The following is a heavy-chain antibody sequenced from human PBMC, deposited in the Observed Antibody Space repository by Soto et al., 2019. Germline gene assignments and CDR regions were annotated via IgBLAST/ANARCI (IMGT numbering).Heavy chain of an antibody. CDR2: IDPTGGDT. CDR1: GFTFSTYA. Sequence: DVQLLESGGGLVQPGGSLRLSCAASGFTFSTYAMRWVRQAPGRGLEWVSAIDPTGGDTYYADSVKGRFTISRDNSKNTLYLQMNRLRVEDTAVYYCATPGTCRGASCSPYYLDYWGLGTLVTVSS. D-gene: IGHD2-15*01. J-gene: IGHJ4*02. V-gene: IGHV3-23*01. CDR3: ATPGTCRGASCSPYYLDY.